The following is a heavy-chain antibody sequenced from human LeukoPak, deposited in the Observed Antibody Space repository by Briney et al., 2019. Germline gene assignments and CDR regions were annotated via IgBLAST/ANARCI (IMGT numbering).Heavy chain of an antibody. Sequence: GGFLRLSCAASGFTFSSYAMSWVRQAPGKGLEWVSAISPGGGTIFYADSVKGRFATSRDNSQNTLYLQINGLRAEDTAVYYCAKATAATTFFDYWGQGTLVTVSS. D-gene: IGHD6-25*01. J-gene: IGHJ4*02. V-gene: IGHV3-23*01. CDR3: AKATAATTFFDY. CDR1: GFTFSSYA. CDR2: ISPGGGTI.